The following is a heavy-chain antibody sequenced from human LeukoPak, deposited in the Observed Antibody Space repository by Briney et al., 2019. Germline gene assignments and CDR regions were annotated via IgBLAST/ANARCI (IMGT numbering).Heavy chain of an antibody. V-gene: IGHV4-34*01. CDR3: ARVGGSRPIEF. D-gene: IGHD1-26*01. CDR1: GGSFSGYY. J-gene: IGHJ4*02. Sequence: PSETLSLTCAVYGGSFSGYYWSWIRQPPGKGLEWIGEINHSGSTNYNPSLKSRVTISVDTSKNQFSLKLSSVTAADTAVYYCARVGGSRPIEFWGQGTLVTVSS. CDR2: INHSGST.